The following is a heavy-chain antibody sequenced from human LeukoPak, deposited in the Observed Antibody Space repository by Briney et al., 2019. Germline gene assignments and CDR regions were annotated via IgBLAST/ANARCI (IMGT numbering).Heavy chain of an antibody. CDR3: ARQDIVVVPAAISQGGLDY. Sequence: ASVTVSFKASGYTFTGYYMHWVRQAPGQGLEWMGWINPNSGGTNYAQKFQGRVTMTRDTSISTAYMELSRLRSDDTAVYYCARQDIVVVPAAISQGGLDYWGQGTLVTVSS. CDR1: GYTFTGYY. J-gene: IGHJ4*02. V-gene: IGHV1-2*02. CDR2: INPNSGGT. D-gene: IGHD2-2*01.